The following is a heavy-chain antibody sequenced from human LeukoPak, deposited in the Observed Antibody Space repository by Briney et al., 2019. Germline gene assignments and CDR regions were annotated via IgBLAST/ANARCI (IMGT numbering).Heavy chain of an antibody. D-gene: IGHD6-19*01. Sequence: PGGSLTLSGASCGCSFSSYAMHWVRQAPGKGLDGVVVISYYGSNKYYAGYMKYRFTISRDNSKNTMYLQMNSLTAEHTAVYYCARSKYSSGWVYYYYGMDVWGQGTTVTVSS. CDR1: GCSFSSYA. CDR3: ARSKYSSGWVYYYYGMDV. V-gene: IGHV3-30-3*01. CDR2: ISYYGSNK. J-gene: IGHJ6*02.